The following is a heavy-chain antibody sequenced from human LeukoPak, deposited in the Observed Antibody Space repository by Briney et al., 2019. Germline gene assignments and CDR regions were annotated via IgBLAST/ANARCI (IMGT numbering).Heavy chain of an antibody. CDR1: GFTFSSYS. J-gene: IGHJ4*02. CDR2: ISSSSNI. CDR3: ARVESITIFRVVIPYFDY. Sequence: PGGSPRLSCAASGFTFSSYSMNWVRQAPGKGLEWVSSISSSSNIYYADSVKGRFTISRDKAKNSLYLQMNRLRAEDTAVYYCARVESITIFRVVIPYFDYWGQGTLVTVSS. D-gene: IGHD3-3*01. V-gene: IGHV3-21*01.